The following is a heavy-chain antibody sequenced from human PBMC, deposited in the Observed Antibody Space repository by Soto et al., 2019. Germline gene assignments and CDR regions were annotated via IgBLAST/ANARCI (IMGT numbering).Heavy chain of an antibody. CDR3: ARGDLRSGVYSDAFDI. Sequence: PSETLSLTCTVSGGSVSSGSYYWSWIRQPPGKGLECIGYIYYSGSTNYNPSLKSRVTISVDTSKNQFSLKLSSVTAAGTAVDYCARGDLRSGVYSDAFDIWGQGTMVTVSS. J-gene: IGHJ3*02. V-gene: IGHV4-61*01. D-gene: IGHD3-3*01. CDR1: GGSVSSGSYY. CDR2: IYYSGST.